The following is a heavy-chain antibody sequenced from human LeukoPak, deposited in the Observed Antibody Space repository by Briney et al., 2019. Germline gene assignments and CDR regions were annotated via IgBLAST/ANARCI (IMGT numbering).Heavy chain of an antibody. CDR2: FDPEDGET. D-gene: IGHD3-10*01. V-gene: IGHV1-24*01. CDR1: GYTLTELS. J-gene: IGHJ6*04. CDR3: ATADASVVRGVISGMDV. Sequence: ASVKVSCTVSGYTLTELSMHWVRQAPGKGLEWMGDFDPEDGETLYAQKFQGGVTMTEDTSTDTAYMELSSLRSEDTAVYYCATADASVVRGVISGMDVWGKGTTVTVSS.